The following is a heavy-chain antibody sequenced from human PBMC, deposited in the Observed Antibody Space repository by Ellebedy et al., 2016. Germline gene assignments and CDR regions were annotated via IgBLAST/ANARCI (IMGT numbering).Heavy chain of an antibody. J-gene: IGHJ4*02. CDR3: ARDQSGHFDY. CDR1: GYTFTSYG. CDR2: ISAYSGNS. Sequence: ASVKVSCXASGYTFTSYGISWLRRAPAQGLEGMGWISAYSGNSNYPQRLQGRVTMTTDTSTGTVYMELRSLRSDDTAVYYCARDQSGHFDYWGQGTLVTVSS. V-gene: IGHV1-18*04. D-gene: IGHD5-12*01.